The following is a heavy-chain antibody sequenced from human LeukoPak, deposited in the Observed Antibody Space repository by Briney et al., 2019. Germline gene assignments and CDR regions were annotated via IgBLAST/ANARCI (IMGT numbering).Heavy chain of an antibody. CDR2: ISPSGGST. V-gene: IGHV3-23*01. Sequence: GGSLRLSCAASGFTFSSYAMSWVRQAPGERLEWVSAISPSGGSTYYADSVKGRFTISRDNSKNTLYLQINSLRAEDTAVYYCAKGRPYDYVWGTYCTGFDYRGQGTLVTVSS. CDR1: GFTFSSYA. CDR3: AKGRPYDYVWGTYCTGFDY. D-gene: IGHD3-16*01. J-gene: IGHJ4*02.